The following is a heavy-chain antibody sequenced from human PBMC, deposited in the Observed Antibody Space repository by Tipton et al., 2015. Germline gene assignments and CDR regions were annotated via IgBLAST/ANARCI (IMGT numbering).Heavy chain of an antibody. Sequence: TLSLTCTVSGGFTSNYYWSWIRQPPGQGLEWIGRMYISGSKNVNPSLRGRVTMSFDTSKKEFSLKLKSVTAADTAVYYCARGGVSPRSGWFDPWGQGTLVIVSS. D-gene: IGHD1-26*01. J-gene: IGHJ5*02. CDR2: MYISGSK. CDR3: ARGGVSPRSGWFDP. CDR1: GGFTSNYY. V-gene: IGHV4-4*07.